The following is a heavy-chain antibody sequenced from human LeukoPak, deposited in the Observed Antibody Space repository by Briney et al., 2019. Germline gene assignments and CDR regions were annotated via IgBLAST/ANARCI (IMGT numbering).Heavy chain of an antibody. D-gene: IGHD4-23*01. J-gene: IGHJ3*02. CDR2: ISSSSTYI. CDR1: GFSFSNCS. CDR3: AGDYEGNLAFDI. V-gene: IGHV3-21*01. Sequence: GGSLRLSCAASGFSFSNCSMNWVRQAPGKGLEWVSSISSSSTYIYYADSLEGRFTISRDNVRNSLYLQMNGLRAEDTAVHYCAGDYEGNLAFDIWGQGTMVTVSS.